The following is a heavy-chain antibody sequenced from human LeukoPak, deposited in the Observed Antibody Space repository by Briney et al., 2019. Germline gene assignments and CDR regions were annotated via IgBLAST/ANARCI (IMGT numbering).Heavy chain of an antibody. J-gene: IGHJ4*02. CDR3: ARDGPFYSSSCYRY. CDR2: IKQDGSEK. V-gene: IGHV3-7*01. Sequence: GGSLRLSCAASGFTFSSYSMNWVRQAPGKGLEWVANIKQDGSEKYYVDSVKGRFTISRDNAKNSLYLQMNSLRAEDTAVYYCARDGPFYSSSCYRYWGQGTLVTVSS. D-gene: IGHD6-13*01. CDR1: GFTFSSYS.